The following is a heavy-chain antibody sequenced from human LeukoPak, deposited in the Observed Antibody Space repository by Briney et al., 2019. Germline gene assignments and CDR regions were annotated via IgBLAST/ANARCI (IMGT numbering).Heavy chain of an antibody. J-gene: IGHJ5*02. CDR1: GGSISSYY. Sequence: SETLSLICTVSGGSISSYYWSWIRQPPGKGLEWIGEINHSGSTNYNPSLKSRVTISVDTSKNQFSLKLSSVTAADTAVYYCARVRGGAAAGRKWFDPWGQGTLVTVSS. D-gene: IGHD6-13*01. V-gene: IGHV4-34*01. CDR2: INHSGST. CDR3: ARVRGGAAAGRKWFDP.